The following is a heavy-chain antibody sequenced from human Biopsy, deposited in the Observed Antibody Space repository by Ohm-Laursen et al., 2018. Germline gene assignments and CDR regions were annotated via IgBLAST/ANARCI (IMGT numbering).Heavy chain of an antibody. CDR1: GYSFTNFG. CDR3: ATKLTGYFHH. Sequence: GASVKVSCKGSGYSFTNFGITWVRQAPGQGLEWLGRISTYHGRADYAQKFQGRVTVAADTSTSTATMELRSLRSDDTAVYYCATKLTGYFHHWGQGTLVTVSS. D-gene: IGHD3-9*01. J-gene: IGHJ1*01. V-gene: IGHV1-18*01. CDR2: ISTYHGRA.